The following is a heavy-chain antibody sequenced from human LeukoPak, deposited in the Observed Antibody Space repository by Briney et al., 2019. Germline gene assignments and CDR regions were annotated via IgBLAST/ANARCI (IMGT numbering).Heavy chain of an antibody. Sequence: SETLSLTCTVSGGSISSGGYYWSWIRQHPGKGLEWIGYIYYSGSTYYNPSLKSRVTISVDTSKNQFSLKLSSVTAADTAVYYCARADGSGSYGRAFDIWGQGTMVTVSS. J-gene: IGHJ3*02. CDR2: IYYSGST. V-gene: IGHV4-31*03. CDR1: GGSISSGGYY. CDR3: ARADGSGSYGRAFDI. D-gene: IGHD3-10*01.